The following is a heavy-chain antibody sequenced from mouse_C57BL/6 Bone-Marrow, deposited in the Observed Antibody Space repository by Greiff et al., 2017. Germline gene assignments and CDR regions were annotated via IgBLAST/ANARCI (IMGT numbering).Heavy chain of an antibody. D-gene: IGHD1-1*01. J-gene: IGHJ2*01. V-gene: IGHV3-6*01. Sequence: VQLQQSGPGLVKPSQSLSLTCSVTGYSITSGYYWNWIRQFPGNKLEWMGYISYDGSNNYNPSLKNRISITRDTSKNQFFLKLNSVTTEDTATYYCAREGDYGSSYNFDYWGQGTTLTVSS. CDR2: ISYDGSN. CDR3: AREGDYGSSYNFDY. CDR1: GYSITSGYY.